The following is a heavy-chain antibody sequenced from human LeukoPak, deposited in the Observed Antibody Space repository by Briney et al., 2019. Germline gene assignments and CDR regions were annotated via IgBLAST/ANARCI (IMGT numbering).Heavy chain of an antibody. J-gene: IGHJ4*02. Sequence: GGSLRLSCAASGFTVSSYAMSWVRQAPGKGLEWVSAISGSGGSTYYADSVKGRFTISRDNSKNTLYLQMNSLRAEDTAVYYCAKSDFDWLLKSPFCYWGQGTLVTVSS. CDR3: AKSDFDWLLKSPFCY. V-gene: IGHV3-23*01. CDR2: ISGSGGST. D-gene: IGHD3-9*01. CDR1: GFTVSSYA.